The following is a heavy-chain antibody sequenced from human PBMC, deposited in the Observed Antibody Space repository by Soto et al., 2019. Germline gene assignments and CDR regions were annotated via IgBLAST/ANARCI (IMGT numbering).Heavy chain of an antibody. Sequence: QVQLQESGPGLVKPSETLSLTCTVSGGSISSDYWSWIRQPPRKGLEWIGDIYYSGSTNYNPSLKSRVTISVDTSKNQFSLRLGSVTAADTAVYYCARHGVAPGWFDYWGQGTLVTVSS. J-gene: IGHJ4*02. CDR3: ARHGVAPGWFDY. V-gene: IGHV4-59*08. D-gene: IGHD6-13*01. CDR1: GGSISSDY. CDR2: IYYSGST.